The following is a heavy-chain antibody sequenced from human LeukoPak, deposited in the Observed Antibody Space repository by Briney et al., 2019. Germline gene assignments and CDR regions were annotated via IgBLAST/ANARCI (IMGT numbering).Heavy chain of an antibody. J-gene: IGHJ4*02. D-gene: IGHD4-17*01. CDR3: ARHRLYGDYASFDY. V-gene: IGHV4-34*01. CDR1: GGSFSGYY. CDR2: INHSGST. Sequence: SETLSLTCAVYGGSFSGYYWSWIRQPPGKGLEWIGEINHSGSTNYNPSLKSRVTISVDTSKNQFSLKLSSVTAADTAVYYCARHRLYGDYASFDYWGQGTLVTVSS.